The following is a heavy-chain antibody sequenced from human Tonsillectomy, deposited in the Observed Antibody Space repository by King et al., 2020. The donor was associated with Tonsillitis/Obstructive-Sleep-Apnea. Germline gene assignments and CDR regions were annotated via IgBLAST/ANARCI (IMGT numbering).Heavy chain of an antibody. CDR1: GYIFTSYS. Sequence: QLVQSGAEVKPPGASVKVPCKASGYIFTSYSIHWVRQAPGQGLEWMGMINPSGGSTSYAQKFQGRVTMASDTSTSTVYMELSSLGSEDTAVYYCATGIAVRNAFDFWGQGTVVTVSS. D-gene: IGHD6-19*01. J-gene: IGHJ3*01. V-gene: IGHV1-46*01. CDR2: INPSGGST. CDR3: ATGIAVRNAFDF.